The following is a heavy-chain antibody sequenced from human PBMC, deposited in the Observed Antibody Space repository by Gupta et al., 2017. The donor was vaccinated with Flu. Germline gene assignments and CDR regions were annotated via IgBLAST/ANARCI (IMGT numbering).Heavy chain of an antibody. CDR1: D. V-gene: IGHV1-8*01. CDR3: AGGEEYSVIDYNGEFDS. CDR2: MNPNSGNT. D-gene: IGHD5-12*01. Sequence: DINWVRQAPGQGLEWMGWMNPNSGNTGYAPKCHGRVSMTRNTALGTAFMEMGSLRAEDTAVYYCAGGEEYSVIDYNGEFDSWGQGALVTVSS. J-gene: IGHJ4*02.